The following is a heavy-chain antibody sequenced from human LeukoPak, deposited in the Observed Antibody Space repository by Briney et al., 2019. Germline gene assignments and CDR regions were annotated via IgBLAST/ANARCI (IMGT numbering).Heavy chain of an antibody. D-gene: IGHD6-13*01. V-gene: IGHV4-4*07. CDR3: ARDQHSSSWYWGWAFDI. J-gene: IGHJ3*02. CDR2: IYTSGST. CDR1: GGSISSYY. Sequence: SETLSLTCTVSGGSISSYYWSWIRQPAGKGPEWIGRIYTSGSTNYNPSRKSRVTMSVDTPKNQFSLKLSSVTAADTAVYYCARDQHSSSWYWGWAFDIWGQGTMVTVSS.